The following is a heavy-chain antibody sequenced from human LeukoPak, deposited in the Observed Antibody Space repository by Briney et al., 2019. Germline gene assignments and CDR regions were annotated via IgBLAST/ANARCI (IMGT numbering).Heavy chain of an antibody. D-gene: IGHD2/OR15-2a*01. CDR2: VYDSGTT. V-gene: IGHV4-59*01. CDR3: SEKHSPETFRV. CDR1: GDSISGYY. Sequence: SETLSLTCTVSGDSISGYYWSWIRQPPGKGLEWIAYVYDSGTTNFNPSLKSRVITSMDTSKNQLSLKLTSVTTADSAVYFCSEKHSPETFRVWGPGTLVTVSP. J-gene: IGHJ4*02.